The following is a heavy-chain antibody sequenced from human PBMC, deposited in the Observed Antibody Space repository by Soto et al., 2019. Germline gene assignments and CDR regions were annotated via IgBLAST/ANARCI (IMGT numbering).Heavy chain of an antibody. D-gene: IGHD6-13*01. CDR2: ISYDGSNK. CDR1: GFTFSSYA. Sequence: GGSLRLSCSASGFTFSSYAMHWVRQAPGKGLEWVAVISYDGSNKYYADSVKGRFTISRDNSKNTLYLQMNSLRAEDTAVYYCARDDFLGSLSFDYWGQGTLVTVSS. V-gene: IGHV3-30-3*01. CDR3: ARDDFLGSLSFDY. J-gene: IGHJ4*02.